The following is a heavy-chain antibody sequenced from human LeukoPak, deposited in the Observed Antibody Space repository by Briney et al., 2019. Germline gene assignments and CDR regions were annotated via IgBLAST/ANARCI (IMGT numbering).Heavy chain of an antibody. J-gene: IGHJ6*02. CDR1: GGTFSSYA. V-gene: IGHV1-69*04. CDR2: IIPILGIA. CDR3: ARRGGSGSPKGPYYYYGMDV. D-gene: IGHD3-10*01. Sequence: GASVKVSCKASGGTFSSYAISWVRQAPGQGLEWMGRIIPILGIANYAQKFQGRVTITADKSTSTAYMELSSLRSEDTAVYYCARRGGSGSPKGPYYYYGMDVWGQGTTVTVSS.